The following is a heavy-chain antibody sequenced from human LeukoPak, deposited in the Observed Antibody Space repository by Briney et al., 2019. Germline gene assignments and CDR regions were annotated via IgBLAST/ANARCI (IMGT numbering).Heavy chain of an antibody. CDR2: ISYDGGNK. D-gene: IGHD4-17*01. CDR1: GFTFSTYS. V-gene: IGHV3-30-3*01. J-gene: IGHJ4*02. Sequence: PGGSLRLSCAASGFTFSTYSMHWVRQAPGKGLEWVAVISYDGGNKYYADSVKGRFTISRDSSKYMLYLQMNGLRADDTAIYYCARDPYGDYYFDYWGQGTLVTVSS. CDR3: ARDPYGDYYFDY.